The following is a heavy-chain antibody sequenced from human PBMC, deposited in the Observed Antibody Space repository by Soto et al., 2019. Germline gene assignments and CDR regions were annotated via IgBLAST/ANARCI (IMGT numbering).Heavy chain of an antibody. D-gene: IGHD6-13*01. J-gene: IGHJ6*02. CDR2: IYYSGST. V-gene: IGHV4-59*01. CDR3: ARDSLAAAGTGYYYYYGMDV. Sequence: SETLSLTCTVSGGSISSYYWSWIRQPPGKXLEWIGYIYYSGSTNYNPSLKSRVTISVDTSKNQFSLKLSSVTAADTAVYCCARDSLAAAGTGYYYYYGMDVWGQGTTVTVSS. CDR1: GGSISSYY.